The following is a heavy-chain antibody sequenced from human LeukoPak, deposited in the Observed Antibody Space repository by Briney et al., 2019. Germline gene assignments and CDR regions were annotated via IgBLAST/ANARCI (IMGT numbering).Heavy chain of an antibody. CDR3: ARVPTAGNAFDI. V-gene: IGHV3-30*01. CDR1: GFTFSNYI. Sequence: GGSLRLSCAASGFTFSNYIMHWVRQAPGKGLGWVAVISSDGSNKYYADSVKARFTISKDNSKNTLYLQMNSLRAEDTAVYYCARVPTAGNAFDIWGQGTMVTVSS. CDR2: ISSDGSNK. D-gene: IGHD1-26*01. J-gene: IGHJ3*02.